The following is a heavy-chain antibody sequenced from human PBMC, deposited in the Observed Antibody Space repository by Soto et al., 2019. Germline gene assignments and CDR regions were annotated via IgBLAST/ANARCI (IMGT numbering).Heavy chain of an antibody. V-gene: IGHV3-13*01. CDR1: GFTFSNYD. CDR2: IGTAGDT. J-gene: IGHJ4*02. CDR3: ARGRLISLYYFDY. Sequence: PGGSLRLSCAATGFTFSNYDMHWVRQVTGKGLEWVSTIGTAGDTYYPGSVKGRYTISRENAKNPLYLQMNSLRAEDTAVYYCARGRLISLYYFDYWGQGTLVTVSS. D-gene: IGHD2-15*01.